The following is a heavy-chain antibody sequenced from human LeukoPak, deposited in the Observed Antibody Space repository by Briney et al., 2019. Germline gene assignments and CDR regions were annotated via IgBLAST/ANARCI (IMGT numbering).Heavy chain of an antibody. CDR2: IYHSGST. CDR1: GVSFNAYY. Sequence: SETLSLTCTVSGVSFNAYYWGWIRQPPGKGLEWIGSIYHSGSTYYNPSLKSRVTISVDTSKNQFSLKLSSVTAADTAVYYCARDYYDSSGYLFDYWGQGTLVTVSS. CDR3: ARDYYDSSGYLFDY. D-gene: IGHD3-22*01. V-gene: IGHV4-38-2*02. J-gene: IGHJ4*02.